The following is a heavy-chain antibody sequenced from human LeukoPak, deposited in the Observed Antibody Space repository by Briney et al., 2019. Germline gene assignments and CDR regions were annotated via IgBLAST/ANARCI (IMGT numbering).Heavy chain of an antibody. V-gene: IGHV3-30*03. CDR1: GFTFSSYG. D-gene: IGHD6-6*01. CDR2: ISYDGSNK. CDR3: ARNEYSSTYYYYYGMDV. J-gene: IGHJ6*02. Sequence: GSLRLSCAASGFTFSSYGMHWVRQAPGKGLEWVAVISYDGSNKYYADSVKGRFTISRDNSKNTLYLQMDSLRAEDTAVYYCARNEYSSTYYYYYGMDVWGQGTTVTVSS.